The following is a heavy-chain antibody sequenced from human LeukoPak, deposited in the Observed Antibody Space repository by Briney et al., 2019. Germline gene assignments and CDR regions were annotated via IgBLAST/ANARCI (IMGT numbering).Heavy chain of an antibody. D-gene: IGHD2-15*01. CDR3: ARDPGCSGGSCYSSFDY. CDR1: GFTFSSYE. V-gene: IGHV3-48*03. CDR2: ISSSGSTI. Sequence: GGSLRLSCAASGFTFSSYEMNWVRQAPGKGLEWVSYISSSGSTIYYADSVKGRFTISRDNAKNSLYLQMNSLRAEDTAVYYCARDPGCSGGSCYSSFDYRGQGTLVTVSS. J-gene: IGHJ4*02.